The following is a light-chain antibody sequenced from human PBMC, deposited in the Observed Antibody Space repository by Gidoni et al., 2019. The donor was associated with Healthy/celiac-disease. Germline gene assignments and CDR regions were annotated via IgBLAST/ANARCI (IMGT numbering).Light chain of an antibody. CDR3: QQSVT. CDR2: DAS. V-gene: IGKV1-33*01. Sequence: DIQMTQSPSSLSASVGDRVTITCQASQDISNYLNWYQQKPGKAPKLLIYDASNLETGVPSRFSGSGSGTDFTVTISSLQPEDIATYYCQQSVTFGQGTKLEIK. J-gene: IGKJ2*01. CDR1: QDISNY.